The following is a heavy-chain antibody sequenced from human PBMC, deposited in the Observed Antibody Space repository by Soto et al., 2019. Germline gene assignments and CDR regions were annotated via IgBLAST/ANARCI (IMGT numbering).Heavy chain of an antibody. CDR1: GFTLSTYS. J-gene: IGHJ6*02. CDR3: ARDPPNFYYYGMDV. CDR2: ISKSSTTI. Sequence: GGSLRLSCIASGFTLSTYSMTWVRQAPGKGLEWLSYISKSSTTINYADSVKGRFTISRDNAKNSVYLEMSSLRDEDSAVYYCARDPPNFYYYGMDVWGHGTTVTVSS. V-gene: IGHV3-48*02.